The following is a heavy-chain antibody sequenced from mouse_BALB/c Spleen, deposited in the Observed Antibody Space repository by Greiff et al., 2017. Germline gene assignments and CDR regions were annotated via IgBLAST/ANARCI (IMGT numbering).Heavy chain of an antibody. V-gene: IGHV3-8*02. CDR3: ARGGLGRARAYYAMDY. CDR1: GDSITSGY. CDR2: ISYSGST. D-gene: IGHD3-1*01. J-gene: IGHJ4*01. Sequence: EVQVVESGPSLVKPSQTLSLTCSVTGDSITSGYWNWIRKFPGNKLEYMGYISYSGSTYYNPTLKSRISITRDTSKNQYYLQLNSVTTEDTATYYCARGGLGRARAYYAMDYWGQGTSVTVSS.